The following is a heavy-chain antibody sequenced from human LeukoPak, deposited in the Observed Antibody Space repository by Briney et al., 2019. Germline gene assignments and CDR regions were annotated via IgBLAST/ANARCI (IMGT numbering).Heavy chain of an antibody. D-gene: IGHD4-17*01. Sequence: SETLSLTCTVSGGSISSSSYYWGWIRQPPGKGLEWIGSIYYSGSTYYNPSLKSRVTISVDTSKNQFSLKLSSVTAADTAVYYCARLGTVTTNWFDPWGQGTLVTVSS. J-gene: IGHJ5*02. CDR3: ARLGTVTTNWFDP. CDR2: IYYSGST. CDR1: GGSISSSSYY. V-gene: IGHV4-39*07.